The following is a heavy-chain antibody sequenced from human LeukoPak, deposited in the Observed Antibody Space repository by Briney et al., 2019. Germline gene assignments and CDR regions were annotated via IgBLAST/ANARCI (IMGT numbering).Heavy chain of an antibody. CDR1: GFTFDDYT. CDR2: ISWDGGST. D-gene: IGHD6-19*01. J-gene: IGHJ5*02. Sequence: PGGSLRLSCAASGFTFDDYTMHWVRQAPGKGLEWVSLISWDGGSTYYADSVKGRFTISRDNSKNSLYLQMNSLSVEDTAVYYCARDSSGWYHWFDPWGQGTLVTVSS. CDR3: ARDSSGWYHWFDP. V-gene: IGHV3-43*01.